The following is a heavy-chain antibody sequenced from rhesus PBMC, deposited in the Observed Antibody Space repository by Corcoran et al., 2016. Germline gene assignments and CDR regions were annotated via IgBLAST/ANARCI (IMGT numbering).Heavy chain of an antibody. D-gene: IGHD6-13*01. CDR3: ARHESSWSNFDY. Sequence: QVQLQESGPGLVKPSETLSLTCAVSGGSISSSNWWSWIRQPPGKGLEWIGGIYSKSERTNDNPSLKRRVTNTKDTTKNQFSVKLSSVTAADTAVHYCARHESSWSNFDYWGQGVLVTVSS. V-gene: IGHV4-65*02. J-gene: IGHJ4*01. CDR1: GGSISSSNW. CDR2: IYSKSERT.